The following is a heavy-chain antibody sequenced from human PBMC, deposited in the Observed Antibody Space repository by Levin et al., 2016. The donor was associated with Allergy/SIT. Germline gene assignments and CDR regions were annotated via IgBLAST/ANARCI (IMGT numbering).Heavy chain of an antibody. CDR1: GYTFTSYG. CDR2: ISAYNGNT. D-gene: IGHD2-2*01. V-gene: IGHV1-18*01. J-gene: IGHJ6*02. Sequence: ASVKVSCKASGYTFTSYGISWVRQAPGQGLEWMGWISAYNGNTNYAQKLQGRVTMTTDTSTSTAYMELRSLRSDDTAVYYCARVGVGVVDQLLLSYYYYGMDVWGQGTTVTVSS. CDR3: ARVGVGVVDQLLLSYYYYGMDV.